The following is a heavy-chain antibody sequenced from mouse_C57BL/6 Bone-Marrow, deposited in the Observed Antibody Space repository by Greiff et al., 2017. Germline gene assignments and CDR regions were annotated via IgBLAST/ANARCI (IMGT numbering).Heavy chain of an antibody. CDR3: ARFYYYGSSPHWYFDV. CDR1: GYTFTDYY. J-gene: IGHJ1*03. D-gene: IGHD1-1*01. V-gene: IGHV1-76*01. CDR2: IYPGSGNT. Sequence: QVQLQQSGAELVRPGASVKLSCKASGYTFTDYYINWVKQRPGQGLEWIARIYPGSGNTYYNEKFKGKATLTAGKSSSTAYMQLSSLTSEDTAGYCCARFYYYGSSPHWYFDVWGTGTRVTVSS.